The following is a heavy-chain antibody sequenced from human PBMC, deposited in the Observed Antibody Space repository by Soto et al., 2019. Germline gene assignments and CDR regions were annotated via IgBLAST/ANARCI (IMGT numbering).Heavy chain of an antibody. V-gene: IGHV3-23*01. CDR1: GFTFSSYA. J-gene: IGHJ6*02. CDR3: AKDWLNNYYYYGMDV. CDR2: ISGSGGST. D-gene: IGHD6-19*01. Sequence: GGPLRLSCAASGFTFSSYAMSWVRQAPGKGLEWVSAISGSGGSTYYADSVKGRFTISRDNSKNTLYLQMNSLRAEDTAVYYCAKDWLNNYYYYGMDVWGQGTTVTVSS.